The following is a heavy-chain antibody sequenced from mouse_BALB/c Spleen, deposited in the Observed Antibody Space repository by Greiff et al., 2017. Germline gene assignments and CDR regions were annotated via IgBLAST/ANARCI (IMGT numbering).Heavy chain of an antibody. CDR3: ARDYYGSKGY. D-gene: IGHD1-1*01. J-gene: IGHJ4*01. V-gene: IGHV1-7*01. CDR2: INPSTGYT. CDR1: GYTFTSYW. Sequence: QVQLQQSGAELAKPGASVKMSCKASGYTFTSYWMHWVKQRPGQGLEWIGYINPSTGYTEYNQKFKDKATLTADKSSSTAYMQLSSLTSEDSAVYYCARDYYGSKGYWGQGTSVTVSS.